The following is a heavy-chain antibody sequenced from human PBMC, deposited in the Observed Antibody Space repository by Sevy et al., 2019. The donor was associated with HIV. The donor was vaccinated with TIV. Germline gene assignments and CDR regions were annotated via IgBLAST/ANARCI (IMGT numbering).Heavy chain of an antibody. Sequence: ASVKVSCKLSGYTLTQLSMHWVRQAPGKGLEWLGSFDPEDGERIYAQKFQGRFTMTEETSTATAYMELSSLRSEDTAIYYCATGREYYEGNSGYFDYWGQGTLVTVSS. CDR1: GYTLTQLS. CDR3: ATGREYYEGNSGYFDY. V-gene: IGHV1-24*01. J-gene: IGHJ4*02. D-gene: IGHD3-3*01. CDR2: FDPEDGER.